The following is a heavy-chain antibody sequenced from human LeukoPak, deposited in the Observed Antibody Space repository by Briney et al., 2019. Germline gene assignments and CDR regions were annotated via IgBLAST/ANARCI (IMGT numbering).Heavy chain of an antibody. D-gene: IGHD6-6*01. CDR1: GFTFSSYA. J-gene: IGHJ4*02. CDR3: AKEVFGIYSSSSAPY. CDR2: ISGSGGST. Sequence: PGGSPRLSCAASGFTFSSYAMSWVRQAPGKGLEWVSAISGSGGSTYYADSVKGRFTISRDNSKNTLYLQMNSLRAEDTAVYYCAKEVFGIYSSSSAPYWGQGTLVTVSS. V-gene: IGHV3-23*01.